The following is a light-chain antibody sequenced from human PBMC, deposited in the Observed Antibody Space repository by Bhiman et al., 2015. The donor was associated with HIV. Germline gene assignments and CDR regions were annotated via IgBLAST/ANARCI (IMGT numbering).Light chain of an antibody. CDR3: QVWDSSSDHVV. V-gene: IGLV3-21*04. J-gene: IGLJ2*01. CDR2: YDS. Sequence: GPGKTARITCGGTNIGSKSVHWYQQKPGQAPVLVIYYDSDRPSGIPERFSGSNSVNTATLTISRVEAGDEADYYCQVWDSSSDHVVFGGGTKLTVL. CDR1: NIGSKS.